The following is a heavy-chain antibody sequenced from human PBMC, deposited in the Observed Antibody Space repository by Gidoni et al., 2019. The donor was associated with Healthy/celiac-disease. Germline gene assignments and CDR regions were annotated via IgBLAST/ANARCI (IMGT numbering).Heavy chain of an antibody. CDR1: GFTFSSYG. J-gene: IGHJ4*02. D-gene: IGHD5-12*01. Sequence: QVQLVESGGGVVQPGRSLRLSCDASGFTFSSYGMHWVRQAPGKGLEWVAVISYDGSNKYYADSVKGRFTISRDNSKNTLYLQMNSLRAEDTAVYYCAKLGYSGYDYFDYWGQGTLVTVSS. V-gene: IGHV3-30*18. CDR3: AKLGYSGYDYFDY. CDR2: ISYDGSNK.